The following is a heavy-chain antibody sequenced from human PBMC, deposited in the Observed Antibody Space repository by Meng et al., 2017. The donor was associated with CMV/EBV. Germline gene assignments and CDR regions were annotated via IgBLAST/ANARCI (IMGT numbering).Heavy chain of an antibody. Sequence: QVELVESGAEGKKPGASVKVSCKASGYTFTGYYMHWVRQAPGKGLEWMGWINPNSGGTNYAQKFQGRVTMTRDTSISTAYMELSRLRSDDTAVYYCARGPLGEYSNYDAPWGQGTLVTVSS. D-gene: IGHD4-11*01. V-gene: IGHV1-2*02. CDR1: GYTFTGYY. J-gene: IGHJ5*02. CDR2: INPNSGGT. CDR3: ARGPLGEYSNYDAP.